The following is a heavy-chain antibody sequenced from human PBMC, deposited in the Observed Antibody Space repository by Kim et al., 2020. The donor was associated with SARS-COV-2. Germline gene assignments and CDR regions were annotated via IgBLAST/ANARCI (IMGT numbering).Heavy chain of an antibody. CDR3: TTDIVVVPAALSADNWFDP. Sequence: GGSLRLSCAASGFTFSNAWMSWVRQAPGKGLEWVGRIKSKTDGGTTDYAAPVKGRFTISRDDSKNTLYLQMNSLKTEDTAVYYCTTDIVVVPAALSADNWFDPWGQGTLVTVSS. D-gene: IGHD2-2*01. CDR1: GFTFSNAW. V-gene: IGHV3-15*01. J-gene: IGHJ5*02. CDR2: IKSKTDGGTT.